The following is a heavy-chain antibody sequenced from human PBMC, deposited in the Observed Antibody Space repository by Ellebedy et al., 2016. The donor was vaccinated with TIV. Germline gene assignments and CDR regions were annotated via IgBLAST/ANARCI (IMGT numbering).Heavy chain of an antibody. CDR3: ARRRADGSTGWYDN. CDR2: IDPSASST. Sequence: GESLKISCETSGFSFTSDWIAWVRQKPGKGLEWMGRIDPSASSTNYSPSFQGHVSISTDTSIATAYLQWSRLKVSDTAMYYCARRRADGSTGWYDNWGQGTLVTVSS. CDR1: GFSFTSDW. D-gene: IGHD6-19*01. V-gene: IGHV5-10-1*01. J-gene: IGHJ4*02.